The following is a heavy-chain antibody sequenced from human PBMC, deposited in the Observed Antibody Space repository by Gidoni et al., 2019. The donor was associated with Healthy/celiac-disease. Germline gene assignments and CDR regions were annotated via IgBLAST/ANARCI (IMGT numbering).Heavy chain of an antibody. CDR3: ARGGYSYGLDY. J-gene: IGHJ4*02. Sequence: QVQLQESGPGLVKPLETLSLTCTVSGGSISSYYWSWIRQPPGKGLEWIGYIYYSGSTNYNPSLKSRVTISVDTSKNQFSLKLSSVTAADTAVYYCARGGYSYGLDYWGQGTLVTVSS. V-gene: IGHV4-59*01. D-gene: IGHD5-18*01. CDR2: IYYSGST. CDR1: GGSISSYY.